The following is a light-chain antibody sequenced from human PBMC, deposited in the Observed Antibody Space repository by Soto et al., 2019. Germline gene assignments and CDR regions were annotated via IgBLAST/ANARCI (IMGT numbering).Light chain of an antibody. J-gene: IGLJ2*01. Sequence: QSVLTQPPSVSGAPGQRVTISGTGSSSNIGAGSDVHWYQQLPGTAPKLLIYGNSNRPSGVPDRFSGSKSGTSASLAITGLQAEDEADYYGQSYDSSLSGSVFGGGTQLPVL. CDR3: QSYDSSLSGSV. V-gene: IGLV1-40*01. CDR1: SSNIGAGSD. CDR2: GNS.